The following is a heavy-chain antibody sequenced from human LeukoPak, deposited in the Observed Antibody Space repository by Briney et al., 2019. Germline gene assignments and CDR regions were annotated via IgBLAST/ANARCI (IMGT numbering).Heavy chain of an antibody. V-gene: IGHV3-74*01. CDR2: INPDGSGT. J-gene: IGHJ4*02. CDR1: GFTFSSNW. CDR3: ARDSGSGSYSEY. D-gene: IGHD3-10*01. Sequence: GESLRLSCAASGFTFSSNWMHWVRQGPGKGLVWVSRINPDGSGTSHADSVKGRFTISRDNAKNTLYLQMNSLRAEDTAVYYCARDSGSGSYSEYWGLGTLVTVSS.